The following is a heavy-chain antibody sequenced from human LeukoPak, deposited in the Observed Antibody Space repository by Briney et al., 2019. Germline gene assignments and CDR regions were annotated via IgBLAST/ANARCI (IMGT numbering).Heavy chain of an antibody. CDR3: ARGRPHGNDF. Sequence: GGSLRLSCAASGFTFSSYWMNWVRQAPGKGLVWVSRIASDGSSTTYADSVKGRFSISRDNAKNTLYLQMNSLRVEDTAVYYCARGRPHGNDFWGQGTLVTVSS. D-gene: IGHD4-23*01. V-gene: IGHV3-74*01. CDR1: GFTFSSYW. J-gene: IGHJ4*02. CDR2: IASDGSST.